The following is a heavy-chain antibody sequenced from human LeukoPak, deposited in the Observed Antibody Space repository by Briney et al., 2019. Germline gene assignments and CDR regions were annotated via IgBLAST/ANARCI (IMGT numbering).Heavy chain of an antibody. V-gene: IGHV3-48*01. Sequence: PGGSLRLSCAASGFTFSSYSMNWVRQAPGKGLEWVSYISSSSSTIYYADSVKGRFTISRDNAKNSLYLQMNSLRAEGTAVYYCARDSARYGEGLVRDFDYWGQGTLVTVSS. CDR2: ISSSSSTI. J-gene: IGHJ4*02. CDR1: GFTFSSYS. CDR3: ARDSARYGEGLVRDFDY. D-gene: IGHD3-10*01.